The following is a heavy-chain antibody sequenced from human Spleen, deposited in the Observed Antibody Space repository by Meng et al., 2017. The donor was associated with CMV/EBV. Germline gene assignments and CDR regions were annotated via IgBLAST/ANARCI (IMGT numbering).Heavy chain of an antibody. D-gene: IGHD4-23*01. CDR1: GFTFSSYG. CDR3: AKNTGSRWDYFDY. Sequence: GQRVGSGGGVVQPGGSLRLSCAASGFTFSSYGMHWVRQAPGKGLEWVAFIRYDGSNKYYADSVKGRFTISRDNSKNTLYLQMNSLRAEDTAVFYCAKNTGSRWDYFDYWGQGALVTVSS. V-gene: IGHV3-30*02. J-gene: IGHJ4*02. CDR2: IRYDGSNK.